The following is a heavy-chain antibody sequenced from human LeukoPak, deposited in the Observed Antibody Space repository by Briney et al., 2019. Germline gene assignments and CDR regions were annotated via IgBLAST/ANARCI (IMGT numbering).Heavy chain of an antibody. D-gene: IGHD3-10*01. V-gene: IGHV3-48*01. CDR1: GFTFSSYS. CDR3: ARAYGSGTFQH. Sequence: GGSLRLSCAASGFTFSSYSMNWVRQAPGKGLEWVSYISSSSSTIYYADSVKGRFTISRDNAKNSLYLQMNSLRAEDTAVYYCARAYGSGTFQHWGQGTLVTVSS. J-gene: IGHJ1*01. CDR2: ISSSSSTI.